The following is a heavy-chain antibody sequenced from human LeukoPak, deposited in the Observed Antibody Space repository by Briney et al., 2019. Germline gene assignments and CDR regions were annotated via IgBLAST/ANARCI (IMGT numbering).Heavy chain of an antibody. J-gene: IGHJ1*01. CDR2: IKQDGSEK. CDR1: GFTFSSYW. CDR3: AREYGRDYGVFQH. V-gene: IGHV3-7*01. Sequence: GGSLRLSCAASGFTFSSYWMSWVLQAPGKGLEWVANIKQDGSEKYYVDSVKGRFTISRDNAKNSLYLQMNSLRAEDTAVYYCAREYGRDYGVFQHWGQGTLVTVSS. D-gene: IGHD4-17*01.